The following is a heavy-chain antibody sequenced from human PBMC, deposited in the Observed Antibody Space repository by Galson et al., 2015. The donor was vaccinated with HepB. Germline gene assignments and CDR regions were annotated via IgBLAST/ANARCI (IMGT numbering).Heavy chain of an antibody. Sequence: SVKVSCKASGYTFTSYAMHWVRQAPGQRLEWMGWINAGNGNTKYSQKFQGRVTITRDTSASTAYMELSSLRSEDTAVYYCARDYCSSTSCPVGGWFDPWGQGTLVTVSS. CDR1: GYTFTSYA. CDR3: ARDYCSSTSCPVGGWFDP. V-gene: IGHV1-3*01. J-gene: IGHJ5*02. CDR2: INAGNGNT. D-gene: IGHD2-2*01.